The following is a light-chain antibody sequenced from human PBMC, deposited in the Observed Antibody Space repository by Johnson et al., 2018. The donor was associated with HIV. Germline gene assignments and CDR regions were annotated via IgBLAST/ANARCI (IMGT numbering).Light chain of an antibody. CDR3: GTWDSSLSAGGV. CDR1: SSDMGNYA. Sequence: QSVLTQPPSVSAAPGQKVTISCSGSSSDMGNYAVSWYQQLPGTAPKLLIYDNNELPSGIPDRFSGSKSGTSATLGITGLQTGDEADYYCGTWDSSLSAGGVFGTGTKVTVL. CDR2: DNN. V-gene: IGLV1-51*01. J-gene: IGLJ1*01.